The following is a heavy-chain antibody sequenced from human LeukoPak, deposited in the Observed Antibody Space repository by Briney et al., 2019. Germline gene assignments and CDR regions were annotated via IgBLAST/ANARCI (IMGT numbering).Heavy chain of an antibody. J-gene: IGHJ5*02. CDR1: GYTLTELS. CDR3: ATVMWYSVAVNGDWFDP. CDR2: FDPEDGET. V-gene: IGHV1-24*01. D-gene: IGHD6-19*01. Sequence: ASVKVSCKVSGYTLTELSMPWVRQAPGKGLEWMGGFDPEDGETIYAQKFQGRVTMTEDTSTDTAYMELSSLRSEDTAVYYCATVMWYSVAVNGDWFDPWGQGTLVTVSS.